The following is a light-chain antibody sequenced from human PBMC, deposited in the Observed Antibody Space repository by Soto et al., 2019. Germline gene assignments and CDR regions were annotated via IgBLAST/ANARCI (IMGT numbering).Light chain of an antibody. CDR3: QQLNCHPT. J-gene: IGKJ5*01. CDR2: XAS. Sequence: IHLTQSPSSLAASLGDRVTIAXRASQGISFYFAWYQQKPGKATKXXIYXASTYQSGVPSRFSGSGYGTDFTITISSLQAEDVATYYCQQLNCHPTFGQGTRLEIK. CDR1: QGISFY. V-gene: IGKV1-9*01.